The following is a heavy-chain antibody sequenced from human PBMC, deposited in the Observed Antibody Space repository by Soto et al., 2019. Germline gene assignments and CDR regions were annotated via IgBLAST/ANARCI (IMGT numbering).Heavy chain of an antibody. CDR1: GYSFTSYW. Sequence: PGESLKISCKGSGYSFTSYWIGWVRQMPGKGLEWMGIIYPGDSDTRYSPSFQGQVTISADKSISTAYLQWSSLKASDTAMYYCARQVGLYGSGSYSFVRNYYHGMDVWGQGTTVTVSS. J-gene: IGHJ6*02. V-gene: IGHV5-51*01. D-gene: IGHD3-10*01. CDR3: ARQVGLYGSGSYSFVRNYYHGMDV. CDR2: IYPGDSDT.